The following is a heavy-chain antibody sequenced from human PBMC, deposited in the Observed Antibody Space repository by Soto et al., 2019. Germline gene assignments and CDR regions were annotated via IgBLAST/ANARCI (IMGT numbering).Heavy chain of an antibody. D-gene: IGHD3-22*01. V-gene: IGHV4-39*01. CDR2: TYYSGTT. CDR3: ARHRQYYDTSGYKQRYFDS. CDR1: GGSISSTPYY. Sequence: PSETLSLTCSVSGGSISSTPYYWGWIRQPPGKGLEWLGTTYYSGTTSYNPSLKSRVIISVDTSNNQFFLKLRSVTAADTAVYYCARHRQYYDTSGYKQRYFDSWGQGTQVSVS. J-gene: IGHJ4*02.